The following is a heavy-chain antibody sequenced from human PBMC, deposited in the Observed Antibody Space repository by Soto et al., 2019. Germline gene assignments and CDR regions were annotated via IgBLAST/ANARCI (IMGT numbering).Heavy chain of an antibody. CDR1: GGSVSSGSYY. CDR2: IYYSGST. J-gene: IGHJ5*02. CDR3: ARTPRYCSGGSCPKGGWFDP. Sequence: QVQLQESGPGLVKPSETLSLTCTVSGGSVSSGSYYWSWIRQPPGKGLEWIGYIYYSGSTNYNPSIKSRVTISVDTSKNQFSLKLSSVTAADTAVYYCARTPRYCSGGSCPKGGWFDPWGQGTLVTVSS. V-gene: IGHV4-61*01. D-gene: IGHD2-15*01.